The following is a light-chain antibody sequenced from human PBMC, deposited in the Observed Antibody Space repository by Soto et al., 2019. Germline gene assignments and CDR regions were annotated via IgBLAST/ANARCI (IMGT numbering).Light chain of an antibody. J-gene: IGKJ1*01. V-gene: IGKV3-20*01. CDR3: QQYRDSLGT. CDR1: QSVISTY. CDR2: GAS. Sequence: EIVLTQSPGTLSLSPGERATLSCRASQSVISTYLAWYQQKPGQAPRLLIYGASSRATGIPDRFSGSGSGTDFTLTIRRLEPEDFAVYYCQQYRDSLGTFGQGTKVDI.